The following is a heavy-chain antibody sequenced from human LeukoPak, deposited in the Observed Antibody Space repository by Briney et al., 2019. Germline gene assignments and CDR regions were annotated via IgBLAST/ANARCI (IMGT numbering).Heavy chain of an antibody. D-gene: IGHD2-2*01. CDR3: AREGEDIVVVPAASDWFDP. CDR2: IPIFGTP. CDR1: GGTSKNYA. V-gene: IGHV1-69*13. J-gene: IGHJ5*02. Sequence: ASVKVSFKASGGTSKNYAITWVRQAPGQGLEWLGGIPIFGTPNYAQKLQGRVTFTADASTATAYMELANLRSEDTAMYYCAREGEDIVVVPAASDWFDPWGQGTLVTVSS.